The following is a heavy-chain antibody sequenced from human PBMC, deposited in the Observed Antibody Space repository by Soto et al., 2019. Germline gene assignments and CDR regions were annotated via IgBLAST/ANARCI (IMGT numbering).Heavy chain of an antibody. V-gene: IGHV1-18*01. CDR3: ARESVDTAMVWGDY. CDR2: ISAYNGNT. CDR1: GYTFTSYG. D-gene: IGHD5-18*01. Sequence: GASVKVSCKASGYTFTSYGISWVRQAPGQGLEWMGWISAYNGNTNYAQKLQGRVTMTADTSTSTAYMELRSLRSDDAAVYYCARESVDTAMVWGDYWGQGTLVTVSS. J-gene: IGHJ4*02.